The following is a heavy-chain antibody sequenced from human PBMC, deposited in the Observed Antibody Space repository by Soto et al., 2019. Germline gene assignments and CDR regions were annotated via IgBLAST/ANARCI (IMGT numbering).Heavy chain of an antibody. V-gene: IGHV5-51*01. J-gene: IGHJ6*02. CDR3: ARGIKISGVATYGVDV. Sequence: RGDSLNISCKFSGYSFTSYCIFVVRQMPGKGLEWMGIIYPGDSDTRYSPSFQGHVTISADKSISTAYLQWSSLKASDTDMYYCARGIKISGVATYGVDVCGQGTTXT. D-gene: IGHD3-3*01. CDR2: IYPGDSDT. CDR1: GYSFTSYC.